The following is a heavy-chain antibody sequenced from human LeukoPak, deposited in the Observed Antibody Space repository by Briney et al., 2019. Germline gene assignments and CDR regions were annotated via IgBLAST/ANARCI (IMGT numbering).Heavy chain of an antibody. CDR2: ITPMFGIA. V-gene: IGHV1-69*04. Sequence: ASVKVSCKASGGTLSSYAISWVRQAPGQGLEWMGRITPMFGIATYAQKFQGRVTITADKSTSTAYMEVSSLSSEDTAVYYCARESRDDYGDYVTDFWAQGTLVTVSS. J-gene: IGHJ4*02. CDR3: ARESRDDYGDYVTDF. D-gene: IGHD4-17*01. CDR1: GGTLSSYA.